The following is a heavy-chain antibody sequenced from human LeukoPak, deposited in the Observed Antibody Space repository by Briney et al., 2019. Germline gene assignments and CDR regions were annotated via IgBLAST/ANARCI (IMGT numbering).Heavy chain of an antibody. J-gene: IGHJ5*02. Sequence: SETLSLTCTVSGGSISSYYWSWIRQPPGKGLEWIGYIYTSGSTNYNPSLKSRVTISVDTSKNQFSLKLSSVTAADTAVYYCARHVWELPLNDWFDPWGQGTLVTVSS. CDR1: GGSISSYY. D-gene: IGHD1-26*01. CDR2: IYTSGST. CDR3: ARHVWELPLNDWFDP. V-gene: IGHV4-4*09.